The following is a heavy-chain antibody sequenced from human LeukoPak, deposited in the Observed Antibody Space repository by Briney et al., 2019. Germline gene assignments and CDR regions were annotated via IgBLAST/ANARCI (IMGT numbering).Heavy chain of an antibody. CDR3: TTDSFTVIVPTAKGP. D-gene: IGHD2-2*01. CDR1: GFTSNNAW. J-gene: IGHJ5*02. CDR2: IKSKSDGGTT. Sequence: GGTLRLSCAASGFTSNNAWMTWVRQAPGKGLEWVGHIKSKSDGGTTDYAAPVKGRFTISRDDSKNTLYLQMNSLKIEDTAVYYCTTDSFTVIVPTAKGPWGQGTLVTVSS. V-gene: IGHV3-15*01.